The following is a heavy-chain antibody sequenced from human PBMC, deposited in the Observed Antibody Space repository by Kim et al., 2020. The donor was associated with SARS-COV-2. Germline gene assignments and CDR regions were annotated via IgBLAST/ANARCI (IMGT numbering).Heavy chain of an antibody. CDR1: GFTFSSYA. CDR3: AKGFFHMDIVVVPAPMDV. D-gene: IGHD2-2*03. J-gene: IGHJ6*02. Sequence: GGSLRLSCAASGFTFSSYAMSWVRQAPGKGLEWVSAISGSGGSTYYADSVKGRFTISRDNSKNTLYLQMNSLRAEDTAVYYCAKGFFHMDIVVVPAPMDVWGQGTTVTVSS. V-gene: IGHV3-23*01. CDR2: ISGSGGST.